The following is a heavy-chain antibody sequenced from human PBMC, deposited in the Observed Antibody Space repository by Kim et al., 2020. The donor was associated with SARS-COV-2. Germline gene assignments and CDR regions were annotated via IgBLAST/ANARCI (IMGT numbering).Heavy chain of an antibody. CDR3: ARGRGYSGYEPVLDYYYYYGMDV. Sequence: SVKVSCKASGGTFSSYAISWVRQAPGQGLEWMGGIIPIFGTANYAQKFQGRVTITADESTSTAYMELSSLRSEDTAVYYCARGRGYSGYEPVLDYYYYYGMDVWGQGTTVTVSS. CDR2: IIPIFGTA. J-gene: IGHJ6*02. CDR1: GGTFSSYA. V-gene: IGHV1-69*13. D-gene: IGHD5-12*01.